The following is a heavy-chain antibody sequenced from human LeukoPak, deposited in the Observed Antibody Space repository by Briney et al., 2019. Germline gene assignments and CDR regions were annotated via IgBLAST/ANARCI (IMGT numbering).Heavy chain of an antibody. CDR3: AGIPAVADGTGFDY. Sequence: PSETQSLTCTVSGASISSSRYSWGWIRQPPGKGLEWIGSIYYSGSTYYNPSLKSRATISVDTSKNQFSLKLSSVTAADTAVYYCAGIPAVADGTGFDYWGQGTLVTVSS. V-gene: IGHV4-39*01. J-gene: IGHJ4*02. CDR1: GASISSSRYS. D-gene: IGHD6-19*01. CDR2: IYYSGST.